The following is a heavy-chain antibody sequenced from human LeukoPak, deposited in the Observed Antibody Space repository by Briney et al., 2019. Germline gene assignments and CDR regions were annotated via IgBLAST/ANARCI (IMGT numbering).Heavy chain of an antibody. CDR2: ISGSGGNV. J-gene: IGHJ6*04. CDR3: AELGITMIGGV. CDR1: GFTFSSYG. V-gene: IGHV3-23*01. Sequence: GGSLRLSCAASGFTFSSYGMSWVRQAPGKGLEWVSSISGSGGNVYYAGSVRGRFTISRDNSKNTVYLQMNSLRAEDTAVYYCAELGITMIGGVWGKGTTVTISS. D-gene: IGHD3-10*02.